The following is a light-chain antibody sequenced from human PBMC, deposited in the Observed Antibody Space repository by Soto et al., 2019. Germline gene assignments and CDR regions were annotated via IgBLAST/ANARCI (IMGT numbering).Light chain of an antibody. CDR2: GAS. J-gene: IGKJ5*01. V-gene: IGKV3-15*01. CDR1: QSVSSN. CDR3: QQYNNWIT. Sequence: EIVMTQSPATLSVSPGERATLSCRASQSVSSNLAWYQQKPGQAPRLLIYGASTSATGIPARFSGSGSGTELTRTISRLQSADFAVYYCQQYNNWITFGQGTRLEIK.